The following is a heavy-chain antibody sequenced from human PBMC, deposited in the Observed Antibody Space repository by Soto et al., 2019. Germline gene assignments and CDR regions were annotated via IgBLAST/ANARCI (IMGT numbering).Heavy chain of an antibody. J-gene: IGHJ4*02. CDR2: IYHSGST. V-gene: IGHV4-4*02. D-gene: IGHD4-17*01. Sequence: QVQLQESGPGLVKPSGTLSLTCAVSGGSTSSGDWWSWVRQPPGKGLEWIGEIYHSGSTNLNPSLESRVTMSVDKSKNEFSLKLTSVTAADTAVYYCARMGSPVTTARLDYWGQGTLVTASS. CDR1: GGSTSSGDW. CDR3: ARMGSPVTTARLDY.